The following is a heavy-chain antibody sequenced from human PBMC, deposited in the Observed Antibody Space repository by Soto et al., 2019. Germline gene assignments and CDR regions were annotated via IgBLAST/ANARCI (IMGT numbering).Heavy chain of an antibody. D-gene: IGHD1-1*01. CDR2: IYYSGST. CDR3: ARRAGYEKDYYYYYGMDV. J-gene: IGHJ6*02. V-gene: IGHV4-59*08. CDR1: GGSISSYY. Sequence: QVQLQESGPGLVKPSETLSHTCTVAGGSISSYYWSWIRQPPGKGLEWIGYIYYSGSTNYNPSLKSRVTISVDTSKNQFSLKLSSVTAADTAVYYCARRAGYEKDYYYYYGMDVWGQGTTVTVSS.